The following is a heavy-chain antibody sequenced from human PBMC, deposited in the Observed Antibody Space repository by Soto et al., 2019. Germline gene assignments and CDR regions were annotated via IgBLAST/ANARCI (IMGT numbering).Heavy chain of an antibody. CDR3: ARDYYRFNSGYGFSMDG. Sequence: GGLLRLSCAASGFTFSSYTMNWVRQAPGKGLEWVSTISGSGSSTYYADSVKGRFTISRDNSKNTLYLQMNSLRAEDTAVYYCARDYYRFNSGYGFSMDGWGQGTTVTVSS. CDR1: GFTFSSYT. CDR2: ISGSGSST. D-gene: IGHD5-12*01. V-gene: IGHV3-23*01. J-gene: IGHJ6*02.